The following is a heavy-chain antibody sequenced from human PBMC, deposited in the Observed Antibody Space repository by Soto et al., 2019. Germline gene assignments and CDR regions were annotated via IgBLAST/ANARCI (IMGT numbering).Heavy chain of an antibody. Sequence: LGESLKISCKGSGYSFTNYWIGWVRQMPGKGLEWMGIIYPGDSDTKYSPSFQGQVTISADRSISTAYLQWSSLRASDTAMYYCARLGTSSAYYYYGMDVWGQGTTVTVSS. CDR1: GYSFTNYW. J-gene: IGHJ6*02. CDR2: IYPGDSDT. CDR3: ARLGTSSAYYYYGMDV. D-gene: IGHD2-2*01. V-gene: IGHV5-51*01.